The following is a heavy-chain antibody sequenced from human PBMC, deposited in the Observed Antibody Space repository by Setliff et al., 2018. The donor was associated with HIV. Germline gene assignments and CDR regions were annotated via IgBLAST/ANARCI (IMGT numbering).Heavy chain of an antibody. D-gene: IGHD3-3*01. V-gene: IGHV4-61*09. CDR2: IHTTGST. J-gene: IGHJ6*03. CDR3: ARCYYNFWSGYPLDYMDV. CDR1: GDSISSGSYY. Sequence: PSETLSLTCSVSGDSISSGSYYWSWIRLPAGKGLERIGQIHTTGSTNYNPSLKSRVTMSVGTSKNQFSLKLSSVTAADTAVYYCARCYYNFWSGYPLDYMDVWGKGTTVTVSS.